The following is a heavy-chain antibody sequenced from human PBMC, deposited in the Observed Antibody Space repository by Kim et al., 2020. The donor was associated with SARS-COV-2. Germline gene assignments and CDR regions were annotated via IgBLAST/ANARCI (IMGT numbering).Heavy chain of an antibody. D-gene: IGHD2-2*01. CDR3: AKKVPAARMWGGYVMDV. CDR1: GFTFSSYA. J-gene: IGHJ6*02. Sequence: GSLRLSCAASGFTFSSYAMSWVRQAPGKGLEWVSAISGSGGSTYYADSVKGRFTISRDNSKNTLYLQMNSLRAEDTAVYYCAKKVPAARMWGGYVMDVWGQGTTVTVSS. CDR2: ISGSGGST. V-gene: IGHV3-23*01.